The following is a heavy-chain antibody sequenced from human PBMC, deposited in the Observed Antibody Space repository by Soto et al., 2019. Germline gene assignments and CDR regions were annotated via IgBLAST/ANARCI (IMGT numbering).Heavy chain of an antibody. CDR3: ARDLKTDSGYCSSTSCSPHWFDP. D-gene: IGHD2-2*01. V-gene: IGHV3-21*01. J-gene: IGHJ5*02. Sequence: PGGSLRLSCAASGFTFSSYSMNWVRQAPGKGLEWVSSISSSSSYIYYADSVKGRFTISRDNAKNSLYLQMNSLRAEDTAVYYCARDLKTDSGYCSSTSCSPHWFDPWGQGTLVTVS. CDR1: GFTFSSYS. CDR2: ISSSSSYI.